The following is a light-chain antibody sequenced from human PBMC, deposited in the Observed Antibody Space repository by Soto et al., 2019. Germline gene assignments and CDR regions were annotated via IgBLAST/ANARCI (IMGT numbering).Light chain of an antibody. Sequence: QSVLTQPASVSGSPGQSITISCTGSSSDVGGYNHVSWYQQHPGKAPKLMIYEVSNRPSGVSNRFSGSKSGNTASLTISGLQAEDEADYYCSSYTTSNTRIIFGGGTQLTVL. CDR3: SSYTTSNTRII. CDR1: SSDVGGYNH. J-gene: IGLJ2*01. V-gene: IGLV2-14*01. CDR2: EVS.